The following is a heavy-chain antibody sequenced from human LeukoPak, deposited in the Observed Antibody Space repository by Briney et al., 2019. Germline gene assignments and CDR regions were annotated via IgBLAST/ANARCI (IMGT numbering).Heavy chain of an antibody. D-gene: IGHD3-9*01. CDR1: GYTFTSYG. CDR3: ATDYYDILTGYFPRPYGVDV. J-gene: IGHJ6*02. Sequence: ASVKVSCKASGYTFTSYGISWVRQAPGQGLEWMGWISAYNGNTNYAQKLQGRVTMTTDTSTSTAYMELRSLRSDDTAVYYCATDYYDILTGYFPRPYGVDVWGQGTTVTVSS. V-gene: IGHV1-18*01. CDR2: ISAYNGNT.